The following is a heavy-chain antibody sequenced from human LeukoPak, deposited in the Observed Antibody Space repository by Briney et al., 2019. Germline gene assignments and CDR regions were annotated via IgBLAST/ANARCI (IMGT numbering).Heavy chain of an antibody. CDR3: VKDYYYDSRGYSALDY. Sequence: GGSLRLSCAASGFTLDDYTMHWVRQAPGKGLEWVSLINWDGDSTSYADTVKGRFFISRDSSKNSLHLQMNSLRSEDTALYYCVKDYYYDSRGYSALDYWGQGTLVSVSS. CDR2: INWDGDST. D-gene: IGHD3-22*01. V-gene: IGHV3-43*01. J-gene: IGHJ4*02. CDR1: GFTLDDYT.